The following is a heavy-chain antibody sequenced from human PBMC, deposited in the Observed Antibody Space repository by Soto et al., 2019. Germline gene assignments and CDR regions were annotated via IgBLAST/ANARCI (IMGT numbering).Heavy chain of an antibody. CDR2: IIPIFGTA. D-gene: IGHD6-13*01. CDR3: ASVRIAASYYYYYYGMDV. V-gene: IGHV1-69*01. Sequence: QVQLVQSGAEVKKPGSSVKVSCKASGGTFSSYAISWVRQAPGQGLEWMGGIIPIFGTANYAQKFQGRVTITADESTSTAYMELSSLRSDDTAVYYCASVRIAASYYYYYYGMDVWGQGTTVTVSS. J-gene: IGHJ6*02. CDR1: GGTFSSYA.